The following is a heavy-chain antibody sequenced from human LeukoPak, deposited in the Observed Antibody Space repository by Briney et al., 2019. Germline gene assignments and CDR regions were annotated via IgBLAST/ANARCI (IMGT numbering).Heavy chain of an antibody. CDR2: IYYSGST. Sequence: SETLSLTCTVSGGSISRYYWSWIRQPPGKGLEWIGYIYYSGSTNYNPSLKSRISISVDTSKNQFSLKLSSVTAADTAVYYCARTTEGGYTYNYFYYYYMDVWGKGTTVTISS. V-gene: IGHV4-59*01. J-gene: IGHJ6*03. CDR1: GGSISRYY. D-gene: IGHD5-18*01. CDR3: ARTTEGGYTYNYFYYYYMDV.